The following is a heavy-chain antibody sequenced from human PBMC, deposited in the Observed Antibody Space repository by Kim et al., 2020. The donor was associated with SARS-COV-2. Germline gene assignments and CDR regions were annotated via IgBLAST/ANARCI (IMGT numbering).Heavy chain of an antibody. Sequence: SETLSLTCTVSGGSISSYYWSWIRQPPGKGLEWIGYISYSGSTNYNPSLKSRVTISVDTSKNQLSLKLSSVTAADTAVYYCARYNVDTAMVTPWFDPWGQGTLVTVSS. D-gene: IGHD5-18*01. CDR2: ISYSGST. CDR3: ARYNVDTAMVTPWFDP. J-gene: IGHJ5*02. V-gene: IGHV4-59*01. CDR1: GGSISSYY.